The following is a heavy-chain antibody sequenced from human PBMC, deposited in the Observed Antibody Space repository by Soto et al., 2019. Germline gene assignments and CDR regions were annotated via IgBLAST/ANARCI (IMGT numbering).Heavy chain of an antibody. V-gene: IGHV5-51*01. Sequence: GESLKISCKGSGYSFTSYWIGWVRQMPGKGLEWMGIIYPGDSDTRYSPSFQGQVTISADKSISTAYLQWSSLKASDTAMYYCARVGCSTSCYGYYYYYYMDVWGKGTKVSVSS. CDR3: ARVGCSTSCYGYYYYYYMDV. CDR2: IYPGDSDT. D-gene: IGHD2-2*01. CDR1: GYSFTSYW. J-gene: IGHJ6*03.